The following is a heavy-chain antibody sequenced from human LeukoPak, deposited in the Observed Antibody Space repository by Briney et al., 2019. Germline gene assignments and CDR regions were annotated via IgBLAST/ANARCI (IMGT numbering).Heavy chain of an antibody. D-gene: IGHD6-19*01. V-gene: IGHV1-69*05. CDR2: TIPIFGTA. J-gene: IGHJ4*02. CDR1: GGTFSSYA. CDR3: ARAPPFGSSGWDY. Sequence: VASVKVSCKASGGTFSSYAISWVRQAPGQGLEWMGGTIPIFGTANYAQKFQGRVTITTDESTSTAYMELSSLRSEDTAVYYCARAPPFGSSGWDYWGQGTLVTVSS.